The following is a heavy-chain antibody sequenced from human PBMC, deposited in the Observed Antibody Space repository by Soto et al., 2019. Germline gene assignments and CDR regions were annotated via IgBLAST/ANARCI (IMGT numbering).Heavy chain of an antibody. CDR3: ARGRYGDY. CDR1: GYAFTTYG. Sequence: QVHLVQPGAEVKKLGASVKVSCKGSGYAFTTYGITWVRQAPGQGFEWMGWISVHNGNTNYAQKLQGRVTVTRDTSTTTAYMELRSLRSDDTAVYCCARGRYGDYWGQGALVTVSS. V-gene: IGHV1-18*01. D-gene: IGHD1-1*01. J-gene: IGHJ4*02. CDR2: ISVHNGNT.